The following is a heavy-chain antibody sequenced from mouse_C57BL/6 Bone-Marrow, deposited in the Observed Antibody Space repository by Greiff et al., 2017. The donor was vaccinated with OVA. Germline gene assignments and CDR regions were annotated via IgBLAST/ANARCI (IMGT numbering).Heavy chain of an antibody. Sequence: EVMLVESGGGLVKPGGSLKLSCAASGFTFSDYGMHWVRQAPEKGLEWVAYISSGSSTIYYADTVKGRFTISRDNVKNTLFLQMTSLRSEDTAMYYCASSNYCDYWGQGTTLTVSS. CDR3: ASSNYCDY. D-gene: IGHD1-1*01. CDR1: GFTFSDYG. V-gene: IGHV5-17*01. J-gene: IGHJ2*01. CDR2: ISSGSSTI.